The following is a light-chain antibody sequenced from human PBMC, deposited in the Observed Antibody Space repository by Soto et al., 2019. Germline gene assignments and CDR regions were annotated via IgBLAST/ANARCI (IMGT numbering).Light chain of an antibody. J-gene: IGLJ1*01. Sequence: QSALTQPASVSGSPGQSITISCTGTSSDVGGYDYVSWYQHHPGKPPKLLIFEVRDRPSGVSNRFSAFKSGNTASLTISGLQTEDEADYFCSSSTSTSTLVFGTGTKLTVL. CDR1: SSDVGGYDY. CDR3: SSSTSTSTLV. CDR2: EVR. V-gene: IGLV2-14*01.